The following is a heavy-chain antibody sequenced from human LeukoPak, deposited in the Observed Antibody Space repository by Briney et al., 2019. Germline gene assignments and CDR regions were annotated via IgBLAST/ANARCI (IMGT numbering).Heavy chain of an antibody. Sequence: SETLSLTCTVSGFSISSGHYWGWVRQPPGAGLEWIGSVYQSGTTYYNPSLRSRVTTSVDMSKNQFSLRLRPVTAADTAVYYCARIFIRNGYSSYFDCWGQGTLVTVSS. CDR2: VYQSGTT. CDR1: GFSISSGHY. D-gene: IGHD5-18*01. CDR3: ARIFIRNGYSSYFDC. V-gene: IGHV4-38-2*02. J-gene: IGHJ4*02.